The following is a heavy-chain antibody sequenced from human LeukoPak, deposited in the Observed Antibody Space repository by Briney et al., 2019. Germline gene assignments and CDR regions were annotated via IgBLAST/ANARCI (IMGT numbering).Heavy chain of an antibody. CDR3: AKGYASVITTDWFDP. J-gene: IGHJ5*02. CDR1: GFTFSSYG. Sequence: PGRSLRLSCAASGFTFSSYGMHWVRQAPGKGLEWVAVISYDGSNKYYADSVKGRFTISRDNAKNSLYLQMNSLRAEDTASYYCAKGYASVITTDWFDPWGQGTLVTVSS. D-gene: IGHD3-22*01. V-gene: IGHV3-30*18. CDR2: ISYDGSNK.